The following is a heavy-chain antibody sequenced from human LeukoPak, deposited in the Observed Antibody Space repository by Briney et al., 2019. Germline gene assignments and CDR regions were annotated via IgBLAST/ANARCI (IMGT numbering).Heavy chain of an antibody. D-gene: IGHD3-22*01. J-gene: IGHJ4*02. CDR2: ISTSGGTT. CDR3: AVMHRYYDGSGYWVQ. CDR1: GFTFGSYA. V-gene: IGHV3-23*01. Sequence: AGGSLRLSCAASGFTFGSYAMSWVRQAPGKGLEWVSGISTSGGTTSYAESVKGRFTVSRDNPRNTLYMEMNSLRDKDTAVYYCAVMHRYYDGSGYWVQWGQGTLVTVSS.